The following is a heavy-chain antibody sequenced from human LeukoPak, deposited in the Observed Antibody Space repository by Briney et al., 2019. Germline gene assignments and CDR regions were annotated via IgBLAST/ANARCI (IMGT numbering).Heavy chain of an antibody. V-gene: IGHV4-34*01. CDR1: GGSFSGYY. Sequence: SETLSLTCAVYGGSFSGYYWSWIRQPPGKGLEWIGEINHSGSTNYNPSLKSRVTISVDTSKNQFSPKLSSVTAADTAVYYCARVGGWFDPWGQGALVTVSS. CDR3: ARVGGWFDP. D-gene: IGHD1-26*01. CDR2: INHSGST. J-gene: IGHJ5*02.